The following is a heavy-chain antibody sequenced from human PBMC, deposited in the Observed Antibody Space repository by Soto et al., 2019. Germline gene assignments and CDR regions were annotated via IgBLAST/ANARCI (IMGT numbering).Heavy chain of an antibody. Sequence: EVQLVESGGGLIQPGVSLRLSCAASGFTISGNYITWVRQAPGKGLEWVSVIFSGDNTFYSDSVTGRFTISRDSSKNTVYLQMNRLRGDDTAVYFCATGLTMPVRPSFDTWGQGTLLTVSS. CDR2: IFSGDNT. D-gene: IGHD2-2*01. CDR3: ATGLTMPVRPSFDT. CDR1: GFTISGNY. V-gene: IGHV3-53*01. J-gene: IGHJ5*02.